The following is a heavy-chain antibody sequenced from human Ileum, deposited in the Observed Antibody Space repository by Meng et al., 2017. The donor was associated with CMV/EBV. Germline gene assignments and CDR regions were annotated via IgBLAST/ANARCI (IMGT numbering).Heavy chain of an antibody. CDR1: AYSFTGYH. Sequence: QVQLPQWGAEVLKPSETLSLTHTVAAYSFTGYHWTWIRQPPGKGPEWIGEINYRGSIHYSPSLESRVTISLDMSTNQLSLKLNSVTAADTAVYYCVRGNWVSDFWGQGTLVTVSS. CDR2: INYRGSI. CDR3: VRGNWVSDF. D-gene: IGHD7-27*01. J-gene: IGHJ4*02. V-gene: IGHV4-34*01.